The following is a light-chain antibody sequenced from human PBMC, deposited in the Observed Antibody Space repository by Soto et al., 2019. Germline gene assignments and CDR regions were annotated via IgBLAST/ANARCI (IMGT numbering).Light chain of an antibody. V-gene: IGKV1-5*01. Sequence: DIQMTQSPATLSASVGHRVTITCRASQGISGWLAWYQQKPGKAPKLLIYDASTLESGVPSRFRGSGSETEFTLTISSLQPDDIATYYCQQYKNSYTFGQGTTLEI. CDR3: QQYKNSYT. J-gene: IGKJ2*01. CDR2: DAS. CDR1: QGISGW.